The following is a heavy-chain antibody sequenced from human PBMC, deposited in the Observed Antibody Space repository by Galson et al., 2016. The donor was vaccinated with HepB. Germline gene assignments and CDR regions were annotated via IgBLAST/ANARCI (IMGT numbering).Heavy chain of an antibody. J-gene: IGHJ4*02. Sequence: SETLSLTCTASGGSVNSGSYYWSWIRQPPGKGLEWIGYIYYSGSTNYNPSLKSRVTISVDTSKNQFFLKLSSVTAADTAVYYCARSARYCSGTSCYLPYFDYWGQGTLVTVSS. CDR2: IYYSGST. CDR3: ARSARYCSGTSCYLPYFDY. CDR1: GGSVNSGSYY. D-gene: IGHD2-2*01. V-gene: IGHV4-61*01.